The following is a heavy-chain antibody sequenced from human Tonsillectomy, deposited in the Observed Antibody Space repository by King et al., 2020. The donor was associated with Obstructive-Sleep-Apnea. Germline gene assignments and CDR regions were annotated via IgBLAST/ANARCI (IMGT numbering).Heavy chain of an antibody. J-gene: IGHJ4*02. CDR3: ERVHYVVRYFGTPYYFDY. CDR2: IKQDGSEK. D-gene: IGHD3-9*01. V-gene: IGHV3-7*03. Sequence: VQLVESGGGLVQPGGSLRLSCAASRFTFSSYWMSWVRQAPGTGLEWVANIKQDGSEKYDVDSVKGRFTISRDNAKNSLYLHMNSLRAEDTAVYYCERVHYVVRYFGTPYYFDYWGQGTLVTVSS. CDR1: RFTFSSYW.